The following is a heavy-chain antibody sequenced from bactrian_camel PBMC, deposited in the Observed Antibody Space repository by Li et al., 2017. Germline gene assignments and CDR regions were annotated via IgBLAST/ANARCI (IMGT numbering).Heavy chain of an antibody. CDR2: FIYTFHRTT. J-gene: IGHJ6*01. V-gene: IGHV3S53*01. D-gene: IGHD4*01. CDR3: AADSAKGVIDIEDYSNYACTGGLSDFGY. Sequence: HVQLVESGGGSVQAGGSLRLSCAASGNLYNLNCLDWFRQAPGMEREQVAAFIYTFHRTTRYADSVKGRFTISKDDAKNTLFLEMNSLEPEDTAMYYCAADSAKGVIDIEDYSNYACTGGLSDFGYWGQGTQVTVS. CDR1: GNLYNLNC.